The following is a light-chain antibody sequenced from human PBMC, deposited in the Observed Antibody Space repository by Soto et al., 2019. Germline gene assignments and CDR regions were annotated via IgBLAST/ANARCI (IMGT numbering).Light chain of an antibody. Sequence: DIQMTQSPSTLSASVGDRVTITCRARQSISSWLAWYQQKPGKAPRLLLYKASTLESGVPSRFSGSGSGTDFTLTISSLQPDDFATYYCQQDSTYWTFGQGTRVEIK. CDR2: KAS. J-gene: IGKJ1*01. CDR1: QSISSW. V-gene: IGKV1-5*03. CDR3: QQDSTYWT.